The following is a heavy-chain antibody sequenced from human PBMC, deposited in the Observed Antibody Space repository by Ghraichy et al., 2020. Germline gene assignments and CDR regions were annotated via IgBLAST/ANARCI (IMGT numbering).Heavy chain of an antibody. CDR3: ARMRSSGWYPPGAFDI. D-gene: IGHD6-19*01. CDR2: IDWDDDK. Sequence: SGPTLVKPTQTLTLTCTFSGFSLSTSGMCVSWIRQPPGKALEWLARIDWDDDKYYSTSLKTRLTISKDTSKNQVVLTMTNMDPVDTATYYCARMRSSGWYPPGAFDIWGQGTMVTVSS. J-gene: IGHJ3*02. CDR1: GFSLSTSGMC. V-gene: IGHV2-70*11.